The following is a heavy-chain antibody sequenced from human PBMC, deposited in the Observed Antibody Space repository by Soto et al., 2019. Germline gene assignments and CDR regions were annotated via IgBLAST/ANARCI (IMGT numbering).Heavy chain of an antibody. Sequence: SETLSLTCSVSGVSIRSHYWTWIRQSPGKGLEWIGYSYFTGTTNYNPSLKSRVSISLDTSKNQMSLKLNSMTAADTAVYYCARGDGYYDFWSGYFDPWGQGTLVTVSS. CDR2: SYFTGTT. V-gene: IGHV4-59*11. J-gene: IGHJ5*02. CDR1: GVSIRSHY. CDR3: ARGDGYYDFWSGYFDP. D-gene: IGHD3-3*01.